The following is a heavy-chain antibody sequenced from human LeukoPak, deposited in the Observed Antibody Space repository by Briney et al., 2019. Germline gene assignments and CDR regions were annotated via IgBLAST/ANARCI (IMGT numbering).Heavy chain of an antibody. CDR3: ARAPGYSGYGFFDY. Sequence: SGTLSLTCAVSGGSISSSNWWSWVRRPPGKGLEWIGEIYHSGSTNYNPSLKRRVTISVDKSKNQFSPKLSSVTAADTAVYYCARAPGYSGYGFFDYWGQGTLVTVSS. CDR1: GGSISSSNW. CDR2: IYHSGST. D-gene: IGHD5-12*01. V-gene: IGHV4-4*02. J-gene: IGHJ4*02.